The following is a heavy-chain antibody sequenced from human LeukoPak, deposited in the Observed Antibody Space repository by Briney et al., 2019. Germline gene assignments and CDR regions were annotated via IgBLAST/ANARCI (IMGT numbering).Heavy chain of an antibody. CDR1: GYTFTSYG. CDR2: ISAYNGNT. D-gene: IGHD6-13*01. V-gene: IGHV1-18*01. J-gene: IGHJ6*02. CDR3: ARKPYSSSWTSHPNYYYYGMDV. Sequence: RRASVKVSCKASGYTFTSYGISWVRQAPGQGLEWMGWISAYNGNTNYAQKLQGRVTMTTDTSTSTAYMELRSPRSDDTAVYYCARKPYSSSWTSHPNYYYYGMDVWGQGTTVTVSS.